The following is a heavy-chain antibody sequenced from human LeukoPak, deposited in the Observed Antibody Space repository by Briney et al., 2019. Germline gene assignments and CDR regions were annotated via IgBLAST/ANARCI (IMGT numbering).Heavy chain of an antibody. CDR3: ARGPLEVVPAALAYYFDY. J-gene: IGHJ4*02. D-gene: IGHD2-2*01. V-gene: IGHV3-30-3*01. CDR1: GFTFSSYA. CDR2: ISYDGSNK. Sequence: GGSLRLSCAASGFTFSSYAMHWVRQAPGKGLEGVAVISYDGSNKYYADSVKGRFTISRDNSKNTLYLQMNSLRAEDTAVYYCARGPLEVVPAALAYYFDYWGQGTLVTVSS.